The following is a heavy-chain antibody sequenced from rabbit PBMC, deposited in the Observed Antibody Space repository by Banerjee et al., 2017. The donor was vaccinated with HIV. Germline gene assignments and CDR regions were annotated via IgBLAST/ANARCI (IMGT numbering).Heavy chain of an antibody. Sequence: QEQLVESGGGLVKPEGTLTLTCTASGFSFSNKYVMCWVRRAPGKGLEWIACIDAGSSGTTYYASWAKGRFTISKTSSTTVTLQMTSLTAADTASYFCARDLAGVTGWNFGLWGPGTLVTVS. D-gene: IGHD4-1*01. J-gene: IGHJ4*01. CDR2: IDAGSSGTT. V-gene: IGHV1S45*01. CDR3: ARDLAGVTGWNFGL. CDR1: GFSFSNKYV.